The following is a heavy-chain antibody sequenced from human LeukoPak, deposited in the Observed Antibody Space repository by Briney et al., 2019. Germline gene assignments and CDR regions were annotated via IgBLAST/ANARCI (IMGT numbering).Heavy chain of an antibody. V-gene: IGHV1-18*01. J-gene: IGHJ4*02. CDR3: ASGNGGSGWYSADY. Sequence: ASVKVSCKASGYTFTSYGISWVRQAPGQGLEWMGWISAYNGNTYHAQKLQGRVTMTADTSTSTAYMELGSLRSDDTAVYYCASGNGGSGWYSADYWGQGTLVTVSS. CDR1: GYTFTSYG. D-gene: IGHD6-19*01. CDR2: ISAYNGNT.